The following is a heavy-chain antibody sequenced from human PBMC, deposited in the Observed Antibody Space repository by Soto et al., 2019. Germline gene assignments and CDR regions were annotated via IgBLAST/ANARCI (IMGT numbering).Heavy chain of an antibody. J-gene: IGHJ6*02. CDR1: GGSISSSSYY. Sequence: SETLSLTCTVSGGSISSSSYYWGWIRQPPGKGLEWIGSIYYSGSTYYNPSLKSRVTISVDTSKNQFSLKLSSVTAADTAVYYCARTKAVAGTGYYYYYYGMDVWSQGTTVTVSS. CDR3: ARTKAVAGTGYYYYYYGMDV. V-gene: IGHV4-39*01. CDR2: IYYSGST. D-gene: IGHD6-19*01.